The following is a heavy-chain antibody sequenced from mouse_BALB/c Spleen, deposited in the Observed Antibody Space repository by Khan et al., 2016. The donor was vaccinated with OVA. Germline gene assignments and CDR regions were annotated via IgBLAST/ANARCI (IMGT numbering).Heavy chain of an antibody. J-gene: IGHJ3*01. CDR3: ARGVYSSFAY. Sequence: EVQLQESGTVLARPGASVKMSCKASGYSFTSYLIHWVKQRPGQGLEWIGDVYPGNGDITYNQKFKDKAKLTAGTSANTAYMELSSLTNEDSAVYYCARGVYSSFAYWGQGTLVTVS. CDR1: GYSFTSYL. V-gene: IGHV1-5*01. D-gene: IGHD1-3*01. CDR2: VYPGNGDI.